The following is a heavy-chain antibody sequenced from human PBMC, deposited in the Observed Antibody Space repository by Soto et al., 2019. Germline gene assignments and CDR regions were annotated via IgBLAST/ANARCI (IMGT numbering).Heavy chain of an antibody. CDR2: IYYSGST. V-gene: IGHV4-59*01. Sequence: SETLSLTCTVSGGSISSYYWSWIRQPPGKGLEWIGYIYYSGSTNYNPSLKSRATISVDTSKNQFSLKLSSVTAADTAVYYCARALRITIFGVVIIPNFYFDYWGQGTLVTVSS. J-gene: IGHJ4*02. CDR3: ARALRITIFGVVIIPNFYFDY. CDR1: GGSISSYY. D-gene: IGHD3-3*01.